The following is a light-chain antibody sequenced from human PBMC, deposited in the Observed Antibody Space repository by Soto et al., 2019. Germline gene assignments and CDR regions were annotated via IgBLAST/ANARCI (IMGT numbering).Light chain of an antibody. CDR3: QQYEKWPHSIT. J-gene: IGKJ5*01. CDR2: GAS. Sequence: EILFTQSPATLSLSPGDRATLSCRSSQPVNNNLAWYQHKPGQAPRLLIYGASTRATAISARFSGGGSGTEFTLTISSLQSEDFALYFCQQYEKWPHSITFGQGTRLEIK. V-gene: IGKV3-15*01. CDR1: QPVNNN.